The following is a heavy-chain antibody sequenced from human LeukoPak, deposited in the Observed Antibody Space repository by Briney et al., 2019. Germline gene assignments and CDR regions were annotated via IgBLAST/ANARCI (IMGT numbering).Heavy chain of an antibody. CDR2: IHISGST. J-gene: IGHJ3*02. D-gene: IGHD2-15*01. Sequence: SETLSLTCTVSGGSISSGSYCWSWIRQPAGKGLEWIGHIHISGSTNYNPSLKSRVTISVDTSKNQLSLKLSSVTAADTAVYYCARIACSGGSCYSQRGAFDIWGQGTVVTVSS. V-gene: IGHV4-61*09. CDR1: GGSISSGSYC. CDR3: ARIACSGGSCYSQRGAFDI.